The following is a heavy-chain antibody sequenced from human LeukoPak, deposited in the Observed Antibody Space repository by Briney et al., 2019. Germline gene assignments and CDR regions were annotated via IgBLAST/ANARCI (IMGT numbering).Heavy chain of an antibody. CDR3: ARHGGSSWLTQVDY. J-gene: IGHJ4*02. CDR2: IYYSGST. Sequence: SETPSLSRALSGGSICSSSYYSGSIRQPPGKGLEWVGSIYYSGSTYYNPSLKSRVTISVDTSKNQFSLKLSSVTAADTAVYYCARHGGSSWLTQVDYWGQGTLVTVSS. D-gene: IGHD6-13*01. V-gene: IGHV4-39*01. CDR1: GGSICSSSYY.